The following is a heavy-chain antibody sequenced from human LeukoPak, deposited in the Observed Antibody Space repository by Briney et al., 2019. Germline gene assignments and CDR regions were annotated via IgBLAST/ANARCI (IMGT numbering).Heavy chain of an antibody. CDR2: IRFDGSTK. CDR1: GITFSSSS. J-gene: IGHJ4*02. Sequence: GGSLRLSCVASGITFSSSSMHWVRQAPGKGLEWLAFIRFDGSTKYYADSVKGRFTVSRDNSKSTLYLQMNSLRAEDTAVYYCAQPDFWGQGTLVTVSS. CDR3: AQPDF. V-gene: IGHV3-30*02.